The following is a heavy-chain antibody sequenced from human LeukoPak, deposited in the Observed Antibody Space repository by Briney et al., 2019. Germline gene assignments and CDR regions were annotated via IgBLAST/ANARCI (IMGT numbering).Heavy chain of an antibody. V-gene: IGHV4-59*08. D-gene: IGHD1-26*01. Sequence: SETLSLTCTVSSGSINNYYWSWIRQPPGKGLEWIGYIYYSGSTNYNPSLKSRVTISVDTSKNQFSLKLSSVTAADTAVYYCARLVGATAQYFDYWGQGTLVTVSS. CDR2: IYYSGST. CDR1: SGSINNYY. CDR3: ARLVGATAQYFDY. J-gene: IGHJ4*02.